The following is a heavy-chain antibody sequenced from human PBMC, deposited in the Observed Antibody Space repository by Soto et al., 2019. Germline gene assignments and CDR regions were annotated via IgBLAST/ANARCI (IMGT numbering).Heavy chain of an antibody. CDR1: GFTFSSYA. V-gene: IGHV3-23*01. Sequence: EVQLLESGGGLVQPGGSLRLSCAASGFTFSSYAMSWVRQAPGKGLEWVSAISGSGGSTYYADSVKGRFTISRDNSKNTLYQQMNSLRAEDTAVYYCAKHYDSSGYRGDDAFDIWGQGTMVTVSS. CDR3: AKHYDSSGYRGDDAFDI. J-gene: IGHJ3*02. CDR2: ISGSGGST. D-gene: IGHD3-22*01.